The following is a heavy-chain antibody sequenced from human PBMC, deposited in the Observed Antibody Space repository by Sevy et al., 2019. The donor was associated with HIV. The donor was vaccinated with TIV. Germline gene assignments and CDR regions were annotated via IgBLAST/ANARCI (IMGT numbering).Heavy chain of an antibody. CDR2: ISYDGSNK. Sequence: GGSLRLSCAASGFTFSSYAMHWVRQAPGKGLEWVAVISYDGSNKYYADSVKGRFTIPRYNSKNTLYLQMNSLGAEDTAVYYCARDGVGYTAMGPFDYWGQGTLVTVSS. CDR3: ARDGVGYTAMGPFDY. J-gene: IGHJ4*02. V-gene: IGHV3-30-3*01. D-gene: IGHD5-18*01. CDR1: GFTFSSYA.